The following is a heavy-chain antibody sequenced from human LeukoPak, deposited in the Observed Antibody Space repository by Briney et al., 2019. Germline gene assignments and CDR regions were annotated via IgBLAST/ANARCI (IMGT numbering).Heavy chain of an antibody. D-gene: IGHD2-2*01. CDR2: INPNSGGT. J-gene: IGHJ4*02. CDR3: ARPYCSSTSCSASFDY. V-gene: IGHV1-2*02. Sequence: ASVKVSCKASGYTFTGYYMHWVRQAPGQGLEWMGWINPNSGGTNYAQKFQGRVTMTRDTSISTAYMELSRLRSDDTAVYYCARPYCSSTSCSASFDYWGQGTLVTVSS. CDR1: GYTFTGYY.